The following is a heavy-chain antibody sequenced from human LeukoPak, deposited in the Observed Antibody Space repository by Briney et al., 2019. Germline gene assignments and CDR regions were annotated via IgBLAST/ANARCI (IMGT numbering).Heavy chain of an antibody. D-gene: IGHD1-1*01. CDR3: ARDLYDHFLDY. CDR1: GFTFSYYA. CDR2: ISNDGSKK. V-gene: IGHV3-30*03. Sequence: GGSLRLSCAASGFTFSYYAMRWVRQAPGKGLEWVAVISNDGSKKFYIDYVKGRFTISRDNSKNTVTLQMNSLRAEDTAVYYCARDLYDHFLDYWGQGTVVTVSS. J-gene: IGHJ4*02.